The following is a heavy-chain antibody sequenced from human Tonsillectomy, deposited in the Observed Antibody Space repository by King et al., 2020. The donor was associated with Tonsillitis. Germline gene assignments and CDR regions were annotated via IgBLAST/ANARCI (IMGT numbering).Heavy chain of an antibody. CDR1: GFSFSTYD. J-gene: IGHJ3*01. D-gene: IGHD3-10*01. CDR2: LDTVSNA. CDR3: TRGGSYGSGTIEVFDV. V-gene: IGHV3-13*01. Sequence: DVQLVESGGGLVKPGGSLRLSCAASGFSFSTYDIHWIRQAPGEGLEWVSGLDTVSNAYYSDSVKGGFTISRDNAKNTLHLQMSSLRAGDTAVYYCTRGGSYGSGTIEVFDVWGRGTLVTVS.